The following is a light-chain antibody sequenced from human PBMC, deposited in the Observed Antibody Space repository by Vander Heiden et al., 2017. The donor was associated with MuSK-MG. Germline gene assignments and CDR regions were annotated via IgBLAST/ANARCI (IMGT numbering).Light chain of an antibody. CDR3: QSADSSGTYVV. CDR1: ALPKQY. Sequence: SYELTQPPSVSVSPGQTARITCYGDALPKQYAYWYQQKPGQAPGLVIYKDSERPSGIPERFSGSSSGTTVTLTISGVQAEDEADYYCQSADSSGTYVVFGGGTKLTVL. V-gene: IGLV3-25*03. CDR2: KDS. J-gene: IGLJ2*01.